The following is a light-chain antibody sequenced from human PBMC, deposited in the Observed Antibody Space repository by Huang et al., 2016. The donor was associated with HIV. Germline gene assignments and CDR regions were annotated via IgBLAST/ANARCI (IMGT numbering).Light chain of an antibody. CDR1: QAIVSW. CDR3: QQANSFLQLT. V-gene: IGKV1D-12*01. Sequence: DIQMTQSPSFVSASVGDRVTISCRASQAIVSWVGWYQQKPGKAPRLLIYASSTLQSGVPSRFSCSGSGTDFTLTISSLQPEDFATYYCQQANSFLQLTFGGGTKVEIK. J-gene: IGKJ4*01. CDR2: ASS.